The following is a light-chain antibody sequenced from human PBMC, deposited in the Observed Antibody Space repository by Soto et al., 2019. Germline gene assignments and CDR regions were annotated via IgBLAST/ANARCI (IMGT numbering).Light chain of an antibody. CDR3: SSYTSSSTVV. V-gene: IGLV2-14*01. CDR2: DVS. Sequence: QSALTQPASVSGSPGQSITISCTGTSSDVGGYNYVSWYQQHPGKAPKLMIYDVSNRPSVVSNRFAGSKSGNTASLTISGLKAEDEGDYYCSSYTSSSTVVFAGGTKVTVL. CDR1: SSDVGGYNY. J-gene: IGLJ2*01.